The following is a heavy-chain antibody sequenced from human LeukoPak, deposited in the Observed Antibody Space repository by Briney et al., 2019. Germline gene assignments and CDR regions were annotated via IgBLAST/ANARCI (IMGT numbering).Heavy chain of an antibody. CDR3: AKDGGLWVSAHWGDS. Sequence: PGGSLGLSCAASGCTFSSYTMTWVRQAPGKGLKWVSTITTGDGNTYYADSVKGRFTVSRDDSKNTLYLQMNSLRAEDTAVYYCAKDGGLWVSAHWGDSWGRGTLVTVSS. D-gene: IGHD7-27*01. CDR2: ITTGDGNT. J-gene: IGHJ4*02. CDR1: GCTFSSYT. V-gene: IGHV3-23*01.